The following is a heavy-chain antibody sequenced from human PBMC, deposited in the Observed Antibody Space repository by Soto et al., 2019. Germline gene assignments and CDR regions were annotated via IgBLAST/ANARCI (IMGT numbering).Heavy chain of an antibody. CDR1: GFIFSNYG. CDR3: ARSSGVPFDY. Sequence: GGSLRLSCAASGFIFSNYGMHWVRQAPGKGLEWVAVISSSSSYIYYADSVKGRFTISRDNAKNSLYLQMNSLRAEDTAVYYCARSSGVPFDYWGQGTLVTVSS. D-gene: IGHD3-10*01. CDR2: ISSSSSYI. V-gene: IGHV3-21*01. J-gene: IGHJ4*02.